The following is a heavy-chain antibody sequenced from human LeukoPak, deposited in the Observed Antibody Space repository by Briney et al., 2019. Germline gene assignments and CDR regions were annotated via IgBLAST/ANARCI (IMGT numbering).Heavy chain of an antibody. Sequence: SETLSLTCTVSDGSISSYYWSWIRQSPGKGLEWIGYIYYSGNTNYNPSLKSRVTISVDTSKNQFSLKLSSVTAADTAVYYCARGYCRGTSCNRYTFDMWGQGTMVTVSS. V-gene: IGHV4-59*01. CDR3: ARGYCRGTSCNRYTFDM. CDR2: IYYSGNT. J-gene: IGHJ3*02. CDR1: DGSISSYY. D-gene: IGHD2-2*01.